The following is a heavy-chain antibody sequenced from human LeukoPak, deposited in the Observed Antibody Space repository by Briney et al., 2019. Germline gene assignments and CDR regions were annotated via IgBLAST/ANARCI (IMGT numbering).Heavy chain of an antibody. V-gene: IGHV1-18*01. D-gene: IGHD3-10*01. CDR1: GYTFTSYG. J-gene: IGHJ6*02. CDR2: ISAYNGNT. Sequence: ASVKVSCKASGYTFTSYGISWVRQAPGQGLEWMGWISAYNGNTNYAQKLQGRVTMTTDTSTSTAYMELRSLRSDDTAVYYCARDGVWFGELFGGYYYYGMDVWGQGTTVTVSS. CDR3: ARDGVWFGELFGGYYYYGMDV.